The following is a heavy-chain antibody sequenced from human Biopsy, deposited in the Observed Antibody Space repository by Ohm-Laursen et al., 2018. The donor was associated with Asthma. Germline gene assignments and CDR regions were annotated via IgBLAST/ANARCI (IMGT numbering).Heavy chain of an antibody. V-gene: IGHV3-23*01. Sequence: SLRLSCTASGFAFNNSSITWVRQAPGKGLEWVSSISASGVRTFYADSVKGRFTVSRDSSRNTLYLQLSTLRVEDTAVYFCAKITTDRQKANNWFDPWGQETLVTVSS. CDR3: AKITTDRQKANNWFDP. CDR2: ISASGVRT. D-gene: IGHD3-22*01. CDR1: GFAFNNSS. J-gene: IGHJ5*02.